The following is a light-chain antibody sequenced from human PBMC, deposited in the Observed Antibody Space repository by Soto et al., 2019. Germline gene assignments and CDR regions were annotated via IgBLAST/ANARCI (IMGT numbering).Light chain of an antibody. Sequence: DIPLTQSPSFLSASVGDRVTITCRASQDVSRNLAWYQQKPVKAPNLLIYAASTWRSGVPSRFSGSGSETEFTLTISRLQPEDFATYYCQKHKSYVFAFGPGTKVDIK. J-gene: IGKJ3*01. V-gene: IGKV1-9*01. CDR3: QKHKSYVFA. CDR2: AAS. CDR1: QDVSRN.